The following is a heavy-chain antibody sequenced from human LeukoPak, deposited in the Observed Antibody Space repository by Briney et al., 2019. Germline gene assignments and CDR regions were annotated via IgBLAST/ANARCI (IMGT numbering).Heavy chain of an antibody. Sequence: PGGSLRLSCAASGFTVSSNYMSWVRQAPGKGLEWVSVIYSGGSTYYADSVEGRFTISRHNSKNTLYLQMNSLRAEDTAVYYCARSPISSSSRGFDYWGQGTLVTVSS. J-gene: IGHJ4*02. D-gene: IGHD6-13*01. CDR3: ARSPISSSSRGFDY. CDR1: GFTVSSNY. V-gene: IGHV3-53*04. CDR2: IYSGGST.